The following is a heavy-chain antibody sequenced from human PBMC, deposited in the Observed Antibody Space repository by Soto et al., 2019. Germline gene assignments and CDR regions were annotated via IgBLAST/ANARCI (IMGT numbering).Heavy chain of an antibody. D-gene: IGHD5-18*01. J-gene: IGHJ6*02. V-gene: IGHV4-39*01. Sequence: SETLSLTCTVSGGSISSSSYYWGWIRQPPGKGLEWIGSIYYSGSTYYNPSLKSRVTISVDTSKNQFSLKLSSVTAADTAVYYCARLMVTHYYYYGMDVWGQGTTVTVSS. CDR1: GGSISSSSYY. CDR3: ARLMVTHYYYYGMDV. CDR2: IYYSGST.